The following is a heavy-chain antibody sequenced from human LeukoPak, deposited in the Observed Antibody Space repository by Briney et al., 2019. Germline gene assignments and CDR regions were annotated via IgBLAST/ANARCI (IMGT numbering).Heavy chain of an antibody. J-gene: IGHJ4*02. D-gene: IGHD2-2*01. CDR3: ARSAQLGVPFDY. CDR1: GGTFSSYA. V-gene: IGHV1-69*04. CDR2: IIPILGIA. Sequence: SVKVSCKASGGTFSSYAISWVRQAPGQGLEWMGRIIPILGIANYAQKFQGRVTITADKSTSTAYMELSSLRSEDTAVYYCARSAQLGVPFDYWGQGTLLTVSS.